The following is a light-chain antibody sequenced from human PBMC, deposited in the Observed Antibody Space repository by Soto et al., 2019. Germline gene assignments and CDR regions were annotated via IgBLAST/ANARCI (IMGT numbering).Light chain of an antibody. CDR1: SSNIGSNT. V-gene: IGLV1-44*01. CDR2: NNN. J-gene: IGLJ1*01. CDR3: AAWDDSLNGLV. Sequence: QSVLTQPPSASETPGQRVTISCSGSSSNIGSNTVNWYQQLPGTAPKLLIYNNNQRPSGVPDRFSGSKSGTSASLAISGLQSEDEADYYCAAWDDSLNGLVFGTGTTLTVL.